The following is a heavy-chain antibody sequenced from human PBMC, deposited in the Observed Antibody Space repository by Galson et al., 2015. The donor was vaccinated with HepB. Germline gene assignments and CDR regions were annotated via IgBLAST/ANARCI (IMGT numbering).Heavy chain of an antibody. CDR3: ARLWFGESNDY. V-gene: IGHV3-30*03. D-gene: IGHD3-10*01. CDR1: GFTFSSYG. CDR2: ISYDGSNK. Sequence: SLRLSCAASGFTFSSYGMHWVRQAPGKGLEWVAVISYDGSNKYYADSAKGRFTISRDNSKNTLYLQMNSLRAEDTAVYYCARLWFGESNDYWGQGTLVTVSS. J-gene: IGHJ4*02.